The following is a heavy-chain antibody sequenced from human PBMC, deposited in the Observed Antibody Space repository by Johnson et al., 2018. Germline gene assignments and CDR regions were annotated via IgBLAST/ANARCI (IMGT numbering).Heavy chain of an antibody. V-gene: IGHV3-30-3*01. CDR2: ISYDGNNK. J-gene: IGHJ3*02. CDR1: GFIFSDYV. D-gene: IGHD6-19*01. Sequence: QVQLVQSGGGAVQPGRSLRLSCEASGFIFSDYVLHWVRQAPGKGLEWVAVISYDGNNKYYLDSVKGRFTLSRDNSKSTIYLQMNSLNNEDTGFYYCARDRKGILSVAGSACDIWGRGNMVTVSS. CDR3: ARDRKGILSVAGSACDI.